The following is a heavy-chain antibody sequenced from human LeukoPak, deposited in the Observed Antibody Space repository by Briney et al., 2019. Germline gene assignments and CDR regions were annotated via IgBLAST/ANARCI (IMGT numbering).Heavy chain of an antibody. CDR1: GGSISSYY. V-gene: IGHV4-59*12. Sequence: SETLSLTCTVSGGSISSYYWSWIRQPPGKGLEWIGYIYYSGSTNYNPSLKSRVTISVDTSKNQFSLKLSSVTAADTAVYYCAREGGDVVVATTHYYYYYMDVWGKGTTVTVSS. J-gene: IGHJ6*03. CDR3: AREGGDVVVATTHYYYYYMDV. CDR2: IYYSGST. D-gene: IGHD5-12*01.